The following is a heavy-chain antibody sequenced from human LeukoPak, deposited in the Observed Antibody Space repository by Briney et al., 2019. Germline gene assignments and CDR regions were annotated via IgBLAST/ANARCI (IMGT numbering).Heavy chain of an antibody. Sequence: PGGSLRLSCAASGFTFDDYGMSWVRQAPGKGLEWVSGINWNGGSTGYADSVKGRFTISRDNSKNTLYLQMNSLRAEDTAVYYCAKDGDMDYYDSSGYTYYFDYWGQGTLVTVSS. J-gene: IGHJ4*02. D-gene: IGHD3-22*01. CDR2: INWNGGST. CDR3: AKDGDMDYYDSSGYTYYFDY. V-gene: IGHV3-20*04. CDR1: GFTFDDYG.